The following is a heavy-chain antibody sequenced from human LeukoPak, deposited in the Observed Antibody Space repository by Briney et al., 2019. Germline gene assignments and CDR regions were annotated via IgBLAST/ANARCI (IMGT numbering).Heavy chain of an antibody. CDR1: GGSFSGYY. V-gene: IGHV4-34*01. CDR3: ARGSGGSYFFDY. CDR2: INHSGST. D-gene: IGHD1-26*01. J-gene: IGHJ4*02. Sequence: SETLSLTCAVYGGSFSGYYWSWIRQPPGKGLEWIGEINHSGSTNYNPSLKSRVTISVDTSKNQFSLKPSSVTAADTAVYYCARGSGGSYFFDYWGQGTLVTVSS.